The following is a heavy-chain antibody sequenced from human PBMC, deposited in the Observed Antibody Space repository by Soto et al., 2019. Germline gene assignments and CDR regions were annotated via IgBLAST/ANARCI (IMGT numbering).Heavy chain of an antibody. J-gene: IGHJ4*02. V-gene: IGHV1-2*02. CDR3: ANLVSSPSNFDY. Sequence: ASVKVSCKASGYTFTGHYIHWVRQAPEQGPEWMGEIGPESGATRYAQKFQGRVTMTMDMSITTVYMELSNLSPDDTAVYYCANLVSSPSNFDYWGQGTLVTVSS. CDR2: IGPESGAT. D-gene: IGHD2-2*01. CDR1: GYTFTGHY.